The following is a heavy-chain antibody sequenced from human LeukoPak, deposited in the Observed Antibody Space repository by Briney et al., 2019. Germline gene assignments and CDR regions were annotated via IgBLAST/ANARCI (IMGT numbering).Heavy chain of an antibody. J-gene: IGHJ5*02. CDR2: IDSSGTT. Sequence: SETLSLTCTVSGGSFTTYYWSWIRQPAGRGLEWIGHIDSSGTTNYNPSLKSRVTMSTDPSKNQFSLKLSSVTAADTAVYYCARGFNSGSYWPDNWFDPWGQGTLVTVSS. D-gene: IGHD1-26*01. CDR3: ARGFNSGSYWPDNWFDP. CDR1: GGSFTTYY. V-gene: IGHV4-4*07.